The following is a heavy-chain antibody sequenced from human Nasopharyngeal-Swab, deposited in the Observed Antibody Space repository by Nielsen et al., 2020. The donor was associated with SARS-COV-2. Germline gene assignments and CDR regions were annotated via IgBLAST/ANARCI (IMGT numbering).Heavy chain of an antibody. D-gene: IGHD1-14*01. CDR3: TRGLTGHIVQWNPTPY. Sequence: GESLKISCAASGFTFNNYNFNWVRQAPGKGLEWVSSISELGSGIYYADSVRGRFSISRDTSKNTVYLQMNTLRADDTALYFCTRGLTGHIVQWNPTPYWGQGTPVTVSS. CDR1: GFTFNNYN. CDR2: ISELGSGI. J-gene: IGHJ4*02. V-gene: IGHV3-23*01.